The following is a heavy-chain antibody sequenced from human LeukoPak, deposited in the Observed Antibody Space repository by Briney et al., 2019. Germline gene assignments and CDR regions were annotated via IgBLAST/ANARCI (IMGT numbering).Heavy chain of an antibody. V-gene: IGHV3-30*02. CDR3: AKDRSVYYDSSGYFDY. J-gene: IGHJ4*02. CDR2: IRYDGNNI. D-gene: IGHD3-22*01. CDR1: GFTFSING. Sequence: PGGSLRLSCAASGFTFSINGMNWVRQAPGKGLEWVAFIRYDGNNIYYADSVKGRFTISRDNSENTLYMKMNSLIAEDTAVYYCAKDRSVYYDSSGYFDYWGQGTLVTVSS.